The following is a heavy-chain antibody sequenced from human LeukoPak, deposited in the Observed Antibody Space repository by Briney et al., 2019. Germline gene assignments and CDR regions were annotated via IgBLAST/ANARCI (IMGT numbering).Heavy chain of an antibody. CDR3: ARGTYYDILTGHYYYFDY. CDR2: IIPIFGTA. V-gene: IGHV1-69*05. Sequence: ASVKVSCKASGGSFSSYAISWVRQAPGQGLEWMGGIIPIFGTANYAQKFQGRVTITTDEYTSTAYMELSSLRSEDTAVYYCARGTYYDILTGHYYYFDYWGQGTLVTVSS. J-gene: IGHJ4*02. CDR1: GGSFSSYA. D-gene: IGHD3-9*01.